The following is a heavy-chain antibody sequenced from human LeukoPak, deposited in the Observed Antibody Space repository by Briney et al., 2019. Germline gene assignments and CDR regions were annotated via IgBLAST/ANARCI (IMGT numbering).Heavy chain of an antibody. CDR3: AREDILTGYSSAEYFQH. CDR2: ISAYNGNT. J-gene: IGHJ1*01. V-gene: IGHV1-18*04. D-gene: IGHD3-9*01. CDR1: GYTFTSYG. Sequence: ASVKVSCMASGYTFTSYGISWVRQAPGQGLEWMGWISAYNGNTNYAQKLQGRVTVTTDTSTSTAYMELRSLRSDDTAVYYCAREDILTGYSSAEYFQHWGQGTLVTVSS.